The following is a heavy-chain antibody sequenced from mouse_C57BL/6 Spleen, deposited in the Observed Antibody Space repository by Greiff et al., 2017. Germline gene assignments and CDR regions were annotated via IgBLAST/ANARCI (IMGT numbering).Heavy chain of an antibody. CDR1: GYTFTSYW. CDR2: IYPSDSET. CDR3: ARRFDYYGSSYPWFAY. Sequence: QVQLQQPGAELVRPGSSVKLSCKASGYTFTSYWMDWVKQRPGQGLEWIGNIYPSDSETHYNQKFKDKATLTVDKSSSTAYMQLSSLTSEDSAVYYCARRFDYYGSSYPWFAYWGQGTLVTVSA. V-gene: IGHV1-61*01. J-gene: IGHJ3*01. D-gene: IGHD1-1*01.